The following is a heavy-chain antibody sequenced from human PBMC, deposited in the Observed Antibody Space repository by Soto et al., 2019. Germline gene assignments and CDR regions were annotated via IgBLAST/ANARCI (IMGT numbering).Heavy chain of an antibody. Sequence: GGSLRLSCAASGFTFSSYEMNWVRQAPGKGLEWVSYISSSGSTIYYADSVKGRFTISRDNAKNSLYLQMNSLRAEDTAVYYCKMTSSEAYYYGLDVWGQGTTVTVSS. CDR1: GFTFSSYE. CDR3: KMTSSEAYYYGLDV. J-gene: IGHJ6*02. V-gene: IGHV3-48*03. D-gene: IGHD2-2*01. CDR2: ISSSGSTI.